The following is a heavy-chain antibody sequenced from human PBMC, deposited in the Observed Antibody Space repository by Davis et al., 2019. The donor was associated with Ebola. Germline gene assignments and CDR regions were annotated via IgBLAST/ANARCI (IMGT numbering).Heavy chain of an antibody. V-gene: IGHV6-1*01. CDR2: TYYNSKWYN. CDR1: GDTVSSNSAA. D-gene: IGHD6-13*01. CDR3: ARISWVSRGMDV. Sequence: PSETLSLTCAISGDTVSSNSAAWTWTRQSPSRGLAWLGRTYYNSKWYNDYAVSVKSRITINPDTTKNQFSLQLNFVTPEDAAVYYCARISWVSRGMDVWGKGTTVTVSS. J-gene: IGHJ6*04.